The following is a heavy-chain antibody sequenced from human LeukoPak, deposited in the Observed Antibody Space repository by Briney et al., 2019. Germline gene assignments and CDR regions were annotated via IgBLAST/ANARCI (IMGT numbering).Heavy chain of an antibody. CDR1: GYTFTSYA. CDR3: ARDGPRLEAFDI. V-gene: IGHV1-3*01. J-gene: IGHJ3*02. CDR2: INAGNGNT. Sequence: ASVKVSRKASGYTFTSYAMHWVRQAPGQRLEWMGWINAGNGNTKYSQKFQGRVIITRDTSASTAYMELSSLRSEDTAVYYCARDGPRLEAFDIWGQGTMVTVSS.